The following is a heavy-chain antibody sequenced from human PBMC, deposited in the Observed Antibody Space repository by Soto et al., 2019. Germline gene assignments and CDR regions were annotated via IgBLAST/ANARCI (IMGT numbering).Heavy chain of an antibody. V-gene: IGHV3-23*01. CDR3: ANSLWDYGFWSGYPPPVDY. J-gene: IGHJ4*02. D-gene: IGHD3-3*01. CDR1: GFTFSSYA. Sequence: EVQLLESGGGLVQPGGSLRLSCAASGFTFSSYAMSWVRQAPGKGMEWVSAISGSGGSTYYADSVKGRFTISRDNSKNTLYLQMNSRRAEDTAVYYCANSLWDYGFWSGYPPPVDYWGQGPLVTVSS. CDR2: ISGSGGST.